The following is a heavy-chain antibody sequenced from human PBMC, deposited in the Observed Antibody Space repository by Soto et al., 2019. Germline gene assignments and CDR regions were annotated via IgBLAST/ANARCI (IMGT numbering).Heavy chain of an antibody. CDR2: IYYSGST. CDR1: GGSISSYY. CDR3: ASSVKGYSSGWYRPREDAFDI. D-gene: IGHD6-19*01. J-gene: IGHJ3*02. V-gene: IGHV4-59*08. Sequence: SETLSLTCTVSGGSISSYYWSWIRQPPGKGLEWIGYIYYSGSTNYNPSLKSRVTISVDTSKNQFSLKLSSVTAADTAVYYCASSVKGYSSGWYRPREDAFDIWGQGTMVTVSS.